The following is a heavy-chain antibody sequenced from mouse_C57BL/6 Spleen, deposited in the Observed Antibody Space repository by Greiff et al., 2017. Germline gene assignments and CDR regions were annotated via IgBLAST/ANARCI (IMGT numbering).Heavy chain of an antibody. J-gene: IGHJ2*01. V-gene: IGHV2-5*01. CDR2: IWRGGST. Sequence: VQGVESGPGLVQPSQSLSITCTVSGFSLTSYGVHWVRQSPGKGLEWLGVIWRGGSTDYNAAFMSRLSITKDNSKSQVFFKMNSLQADDTAIYYCAKEGDDYDGGVDYWGQGTTLTVAS. CDR3: AKEGDDYDGGVDY. CDR1: GFSLTSYG. D-gene: IGHD2-4*01.